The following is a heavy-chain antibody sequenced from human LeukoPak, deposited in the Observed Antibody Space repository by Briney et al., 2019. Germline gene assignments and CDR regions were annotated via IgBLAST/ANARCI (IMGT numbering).Heavy chain of an antibody. CDR3: ARDLFSGYSYGYSNYFAY. Sequence: ASVKVSCKASGYTFTSYGISWVRQAPGQGLEWMGWISAYNGNTNYAQKLQGRVTMTTDTSTSTAYMELRSLRSDDTAVYYCARDLFSGYSYGYSNYFAYWGQGTLVTVSS. CDR2: ISAYNGNT. J-gene: IGHJ4*02. V-gene: IGHV1-18*01. CDR1: GYTFTSYG. D-gene: IGHD5-18*01.